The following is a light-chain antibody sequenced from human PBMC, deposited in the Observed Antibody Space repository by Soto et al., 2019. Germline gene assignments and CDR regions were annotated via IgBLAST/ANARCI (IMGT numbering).Light chain of an antibody. V-gene: IGLV1-40*01. CDR3: QSFDNSLSGWV. CDR2: GKS. J-gene: IGLJ3*02. Sequence: QSVLTQPPSASGTPGQRVTISCSGSSSNIGAGYNVHWYQQLPGTGPKLLIHGKSNRPSGVPDRFFGSKSGASASLAIAGLQAEDEAVYYCQSFDNSLSGWVFGGGTKLTVL. CDR1: SSNIGAGYN.